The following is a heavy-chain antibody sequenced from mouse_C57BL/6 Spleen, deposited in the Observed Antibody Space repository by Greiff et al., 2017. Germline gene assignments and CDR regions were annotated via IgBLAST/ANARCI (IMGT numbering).Heavy chain of an antibody. CDR3: AREDYSNGDAY. Sequence: VKLQQPGAELVKPGASVKLSCKASGYTFTSYWMHWVKQRPGQGLEWIGMIHPNSGSTNYNEKFKSKATLTVDKSSSTAYMQLSSLTSEDSAVYYCAREDYSNGDAYWGQGTLVTVSA. D-gene: IGHD2-5*01. J-gene: IGHJ3*01. V-gene: IGHV1-64*01. CDR1: GYTFTSYW. CDR2: IHPNSGST.